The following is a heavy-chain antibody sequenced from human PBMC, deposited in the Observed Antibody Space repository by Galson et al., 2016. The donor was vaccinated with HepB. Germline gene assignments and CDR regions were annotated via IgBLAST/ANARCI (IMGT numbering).Heavy chain of an antibody. D-gene: IGHD7-27*01. Sequence: SETLSLTCTVSGASMSDYCWSWIRRPPGKGLEWIGYVCNSGSANLNPSLKSRLSMSMDKSKNEFSLSLSSVTAADTAVYFCARDYWGSIDYWGRGTLVTVSS. CDR2: VCNSGSA. CDR1: GASMSDYC. V-gene: IGHV4-59*01. J-gene: IGHJ4*02. CDR3: ARDYWGSIDY.